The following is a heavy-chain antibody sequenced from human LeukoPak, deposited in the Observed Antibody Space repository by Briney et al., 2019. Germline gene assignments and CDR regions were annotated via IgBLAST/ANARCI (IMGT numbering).Heavy chain of an antibody. V-gene: IGHV3-30*04. CDR3: ARARRTTVAFIDAFDM. D-gene: IGHD1-1*01. CDR2: ISYDGDNK. CDR1: GFTFRNYA. Sequence: GGSLRLSCIASGFTFRNYAMHLVRQAPGKGLEWVALISYDGDNKYYADSVRGRFTISRDNSKNTLSVQMNSLRPDDTAVYYCARARRTTVAFIDAFDMWGQGTVVTVSS. J-gene: IGHJ3*02.